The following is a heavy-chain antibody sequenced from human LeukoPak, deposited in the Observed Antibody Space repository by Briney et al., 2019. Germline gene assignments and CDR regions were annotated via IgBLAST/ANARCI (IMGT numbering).Heavy chain of an antibody. CDR2: IYYSGST. Sequence: PSETLSLTCTVSGGSISSYYWSWIRQPPGKGLEWIGYIYYSGSTNYDPSLKSRVTISVDTSKNQFSLKLSSVTAADTAVFYCARQLIYYDSSGYLQQFDYWGQGTLVTVSS. CDR3: ARQLIYYDSSGYLQQFDY. CDR1: GGSISSYY. D-gene: IGHD3-22*01. V-gene: IGHV4-59*08. J-gene: IGHJ4*02.